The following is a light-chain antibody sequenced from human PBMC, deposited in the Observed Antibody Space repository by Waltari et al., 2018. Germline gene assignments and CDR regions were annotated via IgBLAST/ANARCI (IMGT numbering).Light chain of an antibody. V-gene: IGKV3D-15*01. Sequence: EIVLTQSPATLSVSPGDRVTLSCGASQSVSRNLAWYQQRPGQSPRFLIYAASSRATGIPARFSGSGAGTEFILTISSLQSEDFAVYYCQQYHKRPYTFGQGTKVEIK. J-gene: IGKJ2*01. CDR2: AAS. CDR3: QQYHKRPYT. CDR1: QSVSRN.